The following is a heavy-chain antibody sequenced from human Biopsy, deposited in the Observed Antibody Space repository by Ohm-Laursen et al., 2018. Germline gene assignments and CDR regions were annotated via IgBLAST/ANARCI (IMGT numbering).Heavy chain of an antibody. CDR2: INHSGST. J-gene: IGHJ4*02. CDR3: GNEVYGRDY. V-gene: IGHV4-34*01. D-gene: IGHD4-17*01. Sequence: SGTLSLTCSVYGGSFTGYYWSWIRQPPGKGLEWIGEINHSGSTNYNPSLKSRVTISLDTSKNQLSLKLSSVTAADTAIYYCGNEVYGRDYWGQGARVTVSS. CDR1: GGSFTGYY.